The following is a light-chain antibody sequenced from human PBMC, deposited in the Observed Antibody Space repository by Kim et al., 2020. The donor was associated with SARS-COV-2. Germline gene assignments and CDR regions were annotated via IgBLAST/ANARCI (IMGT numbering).Light chain of an antibody. CDR1: QAIANY. J-gene: IGKJ4*01. CDR2: AAS. V-gene: IGKV1-27*01. Sequence: SSVGDRVTIPCRASQAIANYFAWYQKKPGKVPKLLIYAASTLQAGVPSRFSGRAFGTVFTLTISSLQPEDVAVYYCQKYENAPLTFGGGTKVDIK. CDR3: QKYENAPLT.